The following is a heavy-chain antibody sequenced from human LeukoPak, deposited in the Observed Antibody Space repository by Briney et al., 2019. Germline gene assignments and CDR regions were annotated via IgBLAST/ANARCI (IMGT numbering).Heavy chain of an antibody. V-gene: IGHV1-18*01. CDR2: ISAYNGNT. CDR1: GYTFTSYG. Sequence: ASVKVSCKASGYTFTSYGISWVRQAPGQGLEWMGWISAYNGNTNYAQKLQGRVAMTRNTSISTAYMELSSLRSEDTAVYYCARFSYSNPLDYWGQGTLVTVSS. J-gene: IGHJ4*02. CDR3: ARFSYSNPLDY. D-gene: IGHD4-11*01.